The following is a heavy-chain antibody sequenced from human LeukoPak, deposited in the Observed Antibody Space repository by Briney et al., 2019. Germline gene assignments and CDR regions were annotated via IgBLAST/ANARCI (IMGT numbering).Heavy chain of an antibody. D-gene: IGHD5-12*01. Sequence: GGSLRLSCAASGFTFTNYAMTWVRQAAGKGREGVANMNPDGSTKNYVDSVRGRFTISRDNAKNSLYLQMNSLRADDTAVYYCARDSGYSAFDYWGQGTLVTVSS. J-gene: IGHJ4*02. CDR3: ARDSGYSAFDY. V-gene: IGHV3-7*05. CDR2: MNPDGSTK. CDR1: GFTFTNYA.